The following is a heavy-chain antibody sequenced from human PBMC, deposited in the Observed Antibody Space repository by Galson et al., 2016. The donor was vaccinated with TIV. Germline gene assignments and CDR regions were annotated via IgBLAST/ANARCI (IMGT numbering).Heavy chain of an antibody. CDR1: GYTFTSFG. Sequence: SVKASCKATGYTFTSFGIAWVRQAPGQGLEWMGWISGYNGKTYYARKFQDRVTMTTDTSTNTAYMELRSLRSDDTAVYYCTRDRSIAAPRDMDVWGQGTAVTVSS. CDR2: ISGYNGKT. J-gene: IGHJ6*02. CDR3: TRDRSIAAPRDMDV. D-gene: IGHD6-6*01. V-gene: IGHV1-18*01.